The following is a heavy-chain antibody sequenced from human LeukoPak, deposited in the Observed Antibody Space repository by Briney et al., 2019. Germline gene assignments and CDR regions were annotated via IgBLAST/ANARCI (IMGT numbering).Heavy chain of an antibody. CDR2: ISGSGGST. D-gene: IGHD6-13*01. Sequence: GGSLRLSCAASGFTFSSYAMSWVRQAPGKGLEWVSAISGSGGSTYYADSVKGRFTISRDNSKNTLYLQMNSLRAEDTAVYYCAKGILPLLPKQYSSSWDAFDIWGQGTMVTVSS. CDR1: GFTFSSYA. V-gene: IGHV3-23*01. CDR3: AKGILPLLPKQYSSSWDAFDI. J-gene: IGHJ3*02.